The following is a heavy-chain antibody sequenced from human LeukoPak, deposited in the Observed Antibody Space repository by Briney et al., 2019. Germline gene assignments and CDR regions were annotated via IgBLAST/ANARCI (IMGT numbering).Heavy chain of an antibody. V-gene: IGHV3-30*03. D-gene: IGHD3-22*01. Sequence: GRSLRLSCEASGFTFRDYAMHWVRQAPGKGLEWVAVIFYDGSMQYYADSVKGRFTISRDNSRSTLYLQMNSLRPEDTSLYYCARDPRGPTGYDSSGRDTFDYWGQGTLVTVSS. CDR2: IFYDGSMQ. CDR1: GFTFRDYA. CDR3: ARDPRGPTGYDSSGRDTFDY. J-gene: IGHJ4*02.